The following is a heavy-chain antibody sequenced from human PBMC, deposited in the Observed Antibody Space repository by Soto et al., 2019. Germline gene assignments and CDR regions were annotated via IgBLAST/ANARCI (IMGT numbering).Heavy chain of an antibody. Sequence: EVPLLESGGGLVQPGGSLRLSCAASGFTFNSYAMSWVRQVPGKGLEWVSSITGTGGDTYYADSVSGRIIISRDNSENTLCLQGNSLRVDDTAVYFCATYSVYAGNPRNAFDVWGQGTFITVSP. CDR2: ITGTGGDT. CDR1: GFTFNSYA. J-gene: IGHJ3*01. CDR3: ATYSVYAGNPRNAFDV. V-gene: IGHV3-23*01. D-gene: IGHD6-13*01.